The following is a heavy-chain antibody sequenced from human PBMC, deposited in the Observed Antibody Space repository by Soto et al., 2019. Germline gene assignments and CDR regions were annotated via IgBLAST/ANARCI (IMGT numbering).Heavy chain of an antibody. J-gene: IGHJ5*02. D-gene: IGHD6-19*01. CDR2: ISYDGNKI. V-gene: IGHV3-30*18. Sequence: QERLVESGGGVVQPGRSLRLSCATSVFTFSSFGMHWVRQAPGKGLEWVAVISYDGNKIFYAGSVKGRFNISRDDSKHTVYLEMSNLRPEDTAVYYCAKDGRIAVAATGWLDPWGQGTLVNVYS. CDR1: VFTFSSFG. CDR3: AKDGRIAVAATGWLDP.